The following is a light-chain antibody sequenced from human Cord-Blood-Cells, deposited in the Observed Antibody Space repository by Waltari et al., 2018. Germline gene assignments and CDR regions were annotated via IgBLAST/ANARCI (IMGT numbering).Light chain of an antibody. Sequence: EIVFTQSPATLSLSPGERATLPCRASQSVISYLAWYQQKPGQAPRLLIYDASNRATGIPARFSGSGSGTDFTLTISSLEPEDFAVYYCQQRSNWPPYMYTFGQGTKLEIK. CDR2: DAS. CDR3: QQRSNWPPYMYT. CDR1: QSVISY. J-gene: IGKJ2*01. V-gene: IGKV3-11*01.